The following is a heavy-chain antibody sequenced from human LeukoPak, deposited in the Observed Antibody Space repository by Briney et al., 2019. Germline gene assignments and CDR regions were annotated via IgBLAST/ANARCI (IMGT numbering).Heavy chain of an antibody. CDR1: GYTFTGYY. V-gene: IGHV1-2*04. J-gene: IGHJ4*02. Sequence: ASVKVSCKASGYTFTGYYMHWVRQAPGQGLEWMGWINPNSGGTNYAQKFQGWVTMTRDTSISTAYMELSRLRSDDTAVYYCATVRYYDSPGDSDYFDFWGQGTLVTVSS. CDR3: ATVRYYDSPGDSDYFDF. D-gene: IGHD3-22*01. CDR2: INPNSGGT.